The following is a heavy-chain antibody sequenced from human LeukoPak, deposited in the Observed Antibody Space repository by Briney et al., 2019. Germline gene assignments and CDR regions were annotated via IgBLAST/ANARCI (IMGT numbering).Heavy chain of an antibody. J-gene: IGHJ4*02. CDR1: GFTFDDYA. V-gene: IGHV3-9*01. CDR3: ARGPRGWYGLDY. CDR2: ISWNSGSI. Sequence: GGSLRLSCAASGFTFDDYAMHWVRQAPGKGLEWVSGISWNSGSIGYADSVKGRFTISRDNAKNSLYLQMNSLGAEDTAVYYCARGPRGWYGLDYWGQGTLVTVSS. D-gene: IGHD6-19*01.